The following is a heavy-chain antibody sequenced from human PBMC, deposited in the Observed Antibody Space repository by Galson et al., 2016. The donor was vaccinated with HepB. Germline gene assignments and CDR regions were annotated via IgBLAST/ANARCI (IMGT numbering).Heavy chain of an antibody. D-gene: IGHD2-8*01. Sequence: SLRLSCAASGFTFSNYNMNWVRQAPGKGLEWLSSISGGSGFIHFADSVKGRFTVSRDNAKNSLYLQMSSLRVEETAVYYCARDGHHVLMVNGMDYYYYGMEVWGQGATVTVSS. V-gene: IGHV3-21*01. CDR1: GFTFSNYN. CDR3: ARDGHHVLMVNGMDYYYYGMEV. CDR2: ISGGSGFI. J-gene: IGHJ6*02.